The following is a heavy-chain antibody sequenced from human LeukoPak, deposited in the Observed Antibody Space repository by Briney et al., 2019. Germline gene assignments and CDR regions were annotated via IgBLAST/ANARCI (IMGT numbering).Heavy chain of an antibody. CDR1: GGSISSGDYY. J-gene: IGHJ4*02. CDR2: IYYSGST. V-gene: IGHV4-30-4*08. D-gene: IGHD2-15*01. CDR3: ARVLVVVVAADY. Sequence: SQTLSLTCTVSGGSISSGDYYWSWIRQPPGKGLEWIGYIYYSGSTYYNPSLKSRVTISVDTSRNQFSLKLSSVTAADTAVYYCARVLVVVVAADYWGQGTLVTVSS.